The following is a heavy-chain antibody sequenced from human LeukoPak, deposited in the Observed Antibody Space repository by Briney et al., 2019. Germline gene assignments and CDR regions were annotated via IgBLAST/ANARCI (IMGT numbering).Heavy chain of an antibody. Sequence: ASVKVSCKASGYTFSRYDINWVRQATGQGLEWMGWMNTNSGNTGSAQKFKGGLALTRDTTIRTTYIELSSLRPEDTAIYYCARVHYQEPNGWFGPWGQGTQVRVFS. D-gene: IGHD2-2*01. V-gene: IGHV1-8*02. J-gene: IGHJ5*02. CDR1: GYTFSRYD. CDR3: ARVHYQEPNGWFGP. CDR2: MNTNSGNT.